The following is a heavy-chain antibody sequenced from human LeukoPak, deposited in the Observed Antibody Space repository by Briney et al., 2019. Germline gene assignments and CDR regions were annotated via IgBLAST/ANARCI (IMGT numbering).Heavy chain of an antibody. CDR2: IYYTGNT. J-gene: IGHJ3*02. CDR3: TKSDGYGLIRI. D-gene: IGHD3-10*01. CDR1: GLTFSSYE. Sequence: GSLRLSCAASGLTFSSYEMNWARQPPGKGLEWIGNIYYTGNTYYNASLKSRVTISVDTSKNQFSLKVISMTAADTAVYYCTKSDGYGLIRICGRGTMVTVSS. V-gene: IGHV4-59*12.